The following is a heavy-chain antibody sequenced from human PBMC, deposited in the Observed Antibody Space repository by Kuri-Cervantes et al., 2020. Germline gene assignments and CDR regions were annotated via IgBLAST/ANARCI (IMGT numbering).Heavy chain of an antibody. D-gene: IGHD2-15*01. J-gene: IGHJ6*02. CDR3: AREEVVFFDYYGMDV. CDR1: GFTFSSYA. Sequence: LSLTCAASGFTFSSYAMSWVRQAPGKGLEWVSAISGSGGSTYYADSVKGRFTISRDNAKNTLYLQMNSLRAEDTAVYYCAREEVVFFDYYGMDVWGQGTTVTVSS. V-gene: IGHV3-23*01. CDR2: ISGSGGST.